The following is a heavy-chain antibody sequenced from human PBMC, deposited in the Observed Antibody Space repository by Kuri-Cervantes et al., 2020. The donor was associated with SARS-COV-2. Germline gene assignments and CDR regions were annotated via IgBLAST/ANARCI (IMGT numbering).Heavy chain of an antibody. Sequence: SETLSLTCTVPGASISSSSYYWDWNRQPPGKGLEWIGSTYYTGSTYYNPSLKSRVTISVDTSKNQFSLKLSSVTAADTAVYYCARHGGYDHLRPHSYYYYYMVVWGKGTTVTVSS. CDR1: GASISSSSYY. J-gene: IGHJ6*03. V-gene: IGHV4-39*01. CDR2: TYYTGST. D-gene: IGHD5-12*01. CDR3: ARHGGYDHLRPHSYYYYYMVV.